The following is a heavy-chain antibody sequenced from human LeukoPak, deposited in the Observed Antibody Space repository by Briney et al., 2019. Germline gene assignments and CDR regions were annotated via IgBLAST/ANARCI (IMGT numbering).Heavy chain of an antibody. D-gene: IGHD1-26*01. CDR2: ISYDGSNK. Sequence: GGSLRLSCAASGFTFSSYAMHWVRQAPGKGLEWVAVISYDGSNKYYADSVKGRFTISRDNSKNTLYLQMNSLRAEDTAVYYCARALSGTVANDAFDIWGQGTMVTVSS. CDR1: GFTFSSYA. CDR3: ARALSGTVANDAFDI. J-gene: IGHJ3*02. V-gene: IGHV3-30-3*01.